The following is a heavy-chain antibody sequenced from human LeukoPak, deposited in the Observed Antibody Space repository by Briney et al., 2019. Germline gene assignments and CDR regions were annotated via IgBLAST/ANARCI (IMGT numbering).Heavy chain of an antibody. J-gene: IGHJ4*02. V-gene: IGHV1-2*02. CDR2: INPNSGGT. D-gene: IGHD3-10*01. CDR3: ARAHQITMVRGGDY. CDR1: GYTFTGYY. Sequence: GASVKVSCKASGYTFTGYYMHWVRQAPGQGLEWMGWINPNSGGTNYAQKFQGSVTMTRDTSISTAYMELSRLRSDDTAVYYCARAHQITMVRGGDYWGQGTLVTVSS.